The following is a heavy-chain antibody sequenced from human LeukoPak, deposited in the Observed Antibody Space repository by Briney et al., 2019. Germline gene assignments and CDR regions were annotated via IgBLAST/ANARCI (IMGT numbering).Heavy chain of an antibody. Sequence: SETLSLTCTVSSDSINNYYWNWIRQPPGKGLEWIGYISYSGSTNYNPSLKSRVTISVDTSKSQFSLKLSSVTAADTAVYYCARGDAYGGRTPVDWGQGTLVTVSS. CDR1: SDSINNYY. CDR3: ARGDAYGGRTPVD. CDR2: ISYSGST. J-gene: IGHJ4*02. D-gene: IGHD4-23*01. V-gene: IGHV4-59*08.